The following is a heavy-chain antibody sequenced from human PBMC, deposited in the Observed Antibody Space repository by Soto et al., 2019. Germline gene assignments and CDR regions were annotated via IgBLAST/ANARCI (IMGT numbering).Heavy chain of an antibody. Sequence: GGSLRLSRSASGFPFSSYSMDWVRPAPGKGLEWVSSISSSSSYIYYADSVKGRFTISRDDSRSTLYLQMNSLRTEDSAVYYCARVDRTITTFYYYGMDVWGQGTTVTVS. D-gene: IGHD3-22*01. J-gene: IGHJ6*02. V-gene: IGHV3-21*01. CDR2: ISSSSSYI. CDR3: ARVDRTITTFYYYGMDV. CDR1: GFPFSSYS.